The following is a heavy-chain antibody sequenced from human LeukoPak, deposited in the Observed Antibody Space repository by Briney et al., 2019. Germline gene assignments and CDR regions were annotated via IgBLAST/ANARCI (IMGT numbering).Heavy chain of an antibody. V-gene: IGHV4-39*01. D-gene: IGHD2-2*01. CDR3: ARLTDCSSTSCYYYYYGMDV. CDR1: GGSISSSSYY. J-gene: IGHJ6*02. CDR2: IYYSGST. Sequence: SETLSLTRTVSGGSISSSSYYWGWIRQPPGKGLEWIGSIYYSGSTYYNPSLKSRVTISVDTSKNQFSLKLSSVTAADTAVYYCARLTDCSSTSCYYYYYGMDVWGQGTTVTVSS.